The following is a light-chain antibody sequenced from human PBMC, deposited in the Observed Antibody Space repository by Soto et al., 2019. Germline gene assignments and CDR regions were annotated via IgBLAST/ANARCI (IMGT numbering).Light chain of an antibody. J-gene: IGKJ1*01. V-gene: IGKV4-1*01. Sequence: DIVMTQSPDSLAVSLGERATINCKSSQSVLYSSNNKNYLDWYQQKPGQPPKLLIYWASTRESGVPDRFSGSGSGTDFTLTISSLQAEDVAVYYCQQYYSTTTWTFGQGTKVEIK. CDR3: QQYYSTTTWT. CDR2: WAS. CDR1: QSVLYSSNNKNY.